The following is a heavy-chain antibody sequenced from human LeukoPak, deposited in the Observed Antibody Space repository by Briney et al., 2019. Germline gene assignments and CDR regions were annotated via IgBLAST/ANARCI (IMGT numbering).Heavy chain of an antibody. D-gene: IGHD1-26*01. CDR3: ARDKIVGPTTLDY. J-gene: IGHJ4*02. CDR2: IKQDGYEK. Sequence: GGSLRLSCAASGFTFSGYWMSWVRQTPEKGLEWGANIKQDGYEKYYVDSVKGRFTISRDNAKNSLYLQMNSLGADDTAVYYCARDKIVGPTTLDYWGQGTLVTVSS. V-gene: IGHV3-7*01. CDR1: GFTFSGYW.